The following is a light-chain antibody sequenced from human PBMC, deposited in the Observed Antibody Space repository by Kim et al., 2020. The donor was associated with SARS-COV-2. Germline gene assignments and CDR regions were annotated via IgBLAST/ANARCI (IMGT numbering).Light chain of an antibody. CDR3: MRGIHPFT. CDR2: KVS. V-gene: IGKV2-30*01. Sequence: DVVMTQSPLSLPVTLGQPASISCRSSQSLVYSDGNTYLNWFQQRPGQSPRRLIYKVSNRDSGVPDRFSGSGSGTDFTLKISRVEAEDVGVYYCMRGIHPFTFGQGTRLEIK. CDR1: QSLVYSDGNTY. J-gene: IGKJ5*01.